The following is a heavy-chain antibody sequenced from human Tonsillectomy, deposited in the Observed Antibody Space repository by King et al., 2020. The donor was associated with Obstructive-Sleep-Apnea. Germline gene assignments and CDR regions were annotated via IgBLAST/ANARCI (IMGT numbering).Heavy chain of an antibody. Sequence: VQLVESGGGLVQPVGSLRLSCAASGFTFSSYDMHWVRQATGKGLEWVSAIGTAGDTYYPDSVKGRFTISRENATNSLYLQMNSLRAGDTAVYYCAGAVVGMDVWGQGTTVTVSS. CDR2: IGTAGDT. V-gene: IGHV3-13*01. J-gene: IGHJ6*02. CDR3: AGAVVGMDV. D-gene: IGHD2-15*01. CDR1: GFTFSSYD.